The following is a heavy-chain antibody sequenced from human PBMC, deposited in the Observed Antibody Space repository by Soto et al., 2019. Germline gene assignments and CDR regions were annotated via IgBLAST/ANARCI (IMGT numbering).Heavy chain of an antibody. V-gene: IGHV1-69*01. J-gene: IGHJ6*02. CDR1: RDTFSCYI. CDR2: INPIFGST. Sequence: QVQLVQSGAEVKKPGSSVKVSCKASRDTFSCYIITWVRQARGQGLEWVGGINPIFGSTYYAQKFQDRLTITADESTSTAYMELRSLRSEDTAVYYCSPCLLSGSYYYYYYGLDVWGQGTTVTVSS. CDR3: SPCLLSGSYYYYYYGLDV. D-gene: IGHD3-10*01.